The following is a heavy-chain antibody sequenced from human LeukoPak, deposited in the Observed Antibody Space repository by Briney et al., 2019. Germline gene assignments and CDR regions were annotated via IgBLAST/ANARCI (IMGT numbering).Heavy chain of an antibody. Sequence: ASVKVSCKASGYTFTSYGISWVRQAPGQGPEWMGWISAYNGNTNYAQKFQGRVTMTTDTSTSTAYMELRSLKSDDTAVYYCARDGRSSGWYLQWGQGTLVTVSS. J-gene: IGHJ4*02. CDR2: ISAYNGNT. CDR1: GYTFTSYG. CDR3: ARDGRSSGWYLQ. D-gene: IGHD6-19*01. V-gene: IGHV1-18*01.